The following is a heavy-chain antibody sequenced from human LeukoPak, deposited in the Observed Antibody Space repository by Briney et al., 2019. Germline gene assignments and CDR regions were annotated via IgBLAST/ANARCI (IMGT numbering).Heavy chain of an antibody. J-gene: IGHJ5*02. Sequence: GGSLRLSCAASGFTLSSYSMNWVRQAPGKGLEWVSSISSSSSYIYYADSVKGRFTISRDNAKNSLYLQMNSLRVEDTAVYYCARTSGGNWFDPWGQGTLVTVSS. CDR2: ISSSSSYI. D-gene: IGHD4-23*01. V-gene: IGHV3-21*01. CDR1: GFTLSSYS. CDR3: ARTSGGNWFDP.